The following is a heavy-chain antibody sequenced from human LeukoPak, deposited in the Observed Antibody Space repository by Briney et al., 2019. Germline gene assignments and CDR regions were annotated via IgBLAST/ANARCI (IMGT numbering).Heavy chain of an antibody. D-gene: IGHD4-23*01. Sequence: SETLSLTCTVSGGSISSSSYYWGWIRQPPGKGLEWIGSIYYSGSTYYNPSLKSRVTISVDTSKNQFSLKLSSVTAADTAVYYCARDNTVVNFDYWGQGTLVTVSS. V-gene: IGHV4-39*07. CDR3: ARDNTVVNFDY. CDR2: IYYSGST. CDR1: GGSISSSSYY. J-gene: IGHJ4*02.